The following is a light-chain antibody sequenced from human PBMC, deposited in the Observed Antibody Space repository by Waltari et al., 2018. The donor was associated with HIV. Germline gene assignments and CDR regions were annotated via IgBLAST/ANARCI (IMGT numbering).Light chain of an antibody. CDR3: VAWDDSLSGHWV. CDR1: SSNIGSNF. Sequence: QSVLTQPPSASGTPGQRVTISCSGSSSNIGSNFVYWYQQLPGTAPKLLIYRNNQRPSGVPDRFSGSKSGTSASLAISGLRSEDEADYYCVAWDDSLSGHWVFGGGTKVTVL. CDR2: RNN. J-gene: IGLJ3*02. V-gene: IGLV1-47*01.